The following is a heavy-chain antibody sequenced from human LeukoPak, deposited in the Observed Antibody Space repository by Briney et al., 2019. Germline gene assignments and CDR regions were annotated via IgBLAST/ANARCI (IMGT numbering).Heavy chain of an antibody. CDR1: GYTFTGYY. D-gene: IGHD6-19*01. V-gene: IGHV1-2*02. J-gene: IGHJ4*02. CDR2: INPNTGGT. Sequence: ASVKVSCKASGYTFTGYYMHWVRQAPGQGLEWMGWINPNTGGTNYAQKFQGRVTMTRDTSISTAYMELSRLRSDDTAVYYCASHISSGWYPEYYFDYWGQGTLVTVSS. CDR3: ASHISSGWYPEYYFDY.